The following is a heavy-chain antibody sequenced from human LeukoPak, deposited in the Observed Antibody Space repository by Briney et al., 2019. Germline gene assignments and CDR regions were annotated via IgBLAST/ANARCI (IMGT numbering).Heavy chain of an antibody. J-gene: IGHJ4*02. Sequence: ASVKVSCKASGGXFISYAISWVRQAPGQGLEWMGRFIPTLDMANHAQKFQDRVTITADKSTSTAYMELSSLRSEDTAVYYCARETVGFDYWGQGTLVTVSS. CDR3: ARETVGFDY. CDR2: FIPTLDMA. V-gene: IGHV1-69*04. CDR1: GGXFISYA. D-gene: IGHD2-15*01.